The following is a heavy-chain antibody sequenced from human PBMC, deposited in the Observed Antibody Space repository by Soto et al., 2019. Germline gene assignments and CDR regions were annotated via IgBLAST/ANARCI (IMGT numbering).Heavy chain of an antibody. V-gene: IGHV1-69*01. J-gene: IGHJ5*02. CDR3: AIRGYTGYDTS. CDR2: IIPIFRTA. Sequence: QVQLVQSGSEVKKPGSSVKVSCKASGGTLSTYAINWVRQAPGQGLEWMGRIIPIFRTANYAQNFQGRVTITAAESAVTAYMELSSLRSEDTGVYYCAIRGYTGYDTSWGQGTLVTVSS. D-gene: IGHD5-12*01. CDR1: GGTLSTYA.